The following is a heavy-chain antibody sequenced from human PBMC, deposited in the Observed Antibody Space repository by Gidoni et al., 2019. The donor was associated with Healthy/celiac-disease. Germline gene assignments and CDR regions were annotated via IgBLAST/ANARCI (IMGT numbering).Heavy chain of an antibody. CDR1: GGSISSSSYY. J-gene: IGHJ4*02. CDR2: IYYSGST. CDR3: ARGLRKQWLVLPFDY. V-gene: IGHV4-39*01. D-gene: IGHD6-19*01. Sequence: QLQLQESGPGLVKPSETLSLTCTVSGGSISSSSYYWGWIRQPPGKGLEWIGSIYYSGSTYYNPSLKSRVTISVDTSKNQFSLKLSSVTAAETAVYYCARGLRKQWLVLPFDYWGQGTLVTVSS.